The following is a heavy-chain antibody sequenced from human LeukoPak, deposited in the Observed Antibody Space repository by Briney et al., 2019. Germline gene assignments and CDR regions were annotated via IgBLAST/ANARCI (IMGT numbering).Heavy chain of an antibody. D-gene: IGHD3-22*01. CDR2: IYYSGST. J-gene: IGHJ3*02. Sequence: SETLSLTCTVSGGSISSSSYYWGWIRQPPGKGLEWIGSIYYSGSTYYSPSLKSRVTISVDTSNNHFSLRLSSVTAADTAVYYCAGPFHSESSGYYDACDIWGQGTMVTVSS. V-gene: IGHV4-39*01. CDR3: AGPFHSESSGYYDACDI. CDR1: GGSISSSSYY.